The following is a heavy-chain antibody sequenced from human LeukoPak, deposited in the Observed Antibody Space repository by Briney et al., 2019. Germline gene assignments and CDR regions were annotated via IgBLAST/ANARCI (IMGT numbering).Heavy chain of an antibody. CDR3: AREKRYCSSTSCHRDAFDI. J-gene: IGHJ3*02. Sequence: PSETLSLTCTVSGGSISSYYWSRIRQPPGKGLEWIGYIYYSGSTNYNPSLKSRVTISVDTSKNQFSLKLSSVTAADTAVYYCAREKRYCSSTSCHRDAFDIWGQGTMVTVSS. CDR2: IYYSGST. CDR1: GGSISSYY. V-gene: IGHV4-59*01. D-gene: IGHD2-2*01.